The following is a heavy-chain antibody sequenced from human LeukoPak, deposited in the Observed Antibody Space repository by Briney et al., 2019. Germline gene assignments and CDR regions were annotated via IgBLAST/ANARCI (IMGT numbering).Heavy chain of an antibody. J-gene: IGHJ4*02. Sequence: SETLFLTCTVSDDSISDYYRGWIRQPPGKGLEWIGYFHNSGTSTYNPSLKSRVTISADTSKNQFSLKLNSLTTADTAVYYCTRGPGWFTDYGGQETLAT. CDR2: FHNSGTS. V-gene: IGHV4-59*01. D-gene: IGHD2-15*01. CDR3: TRGPGWFTDY. CDR1: DDSISDYY.